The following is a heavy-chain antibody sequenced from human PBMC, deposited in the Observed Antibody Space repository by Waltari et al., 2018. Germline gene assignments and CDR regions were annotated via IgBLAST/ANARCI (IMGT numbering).Heavy chain of an antibody. CDR3: ARLASISGSGRAHFFDS. J-gene: IGHJ4*02. V-gene: IGHV3-48*03. CDR2: MSRVGVTK. CDR1: GFTFSSYE. D-gene: IGHD3-3*02. Sequence: EVQLVESGGTLVQPGGSLRLSCAASGFTFSSYEMSWVRQAPGKGLECLSYMSRVGVTKFHAASVKGRFTRSRDNAETSVYLQMTSLAVEDTALYYCARLASISGSGRAHFFDSWGQGTLVTVSS.